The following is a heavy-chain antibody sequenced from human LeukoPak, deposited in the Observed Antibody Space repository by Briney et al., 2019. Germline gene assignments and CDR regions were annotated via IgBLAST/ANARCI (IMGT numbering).Heavy chain of an antibody. CDR2: IWYDGSNK. V-gene: IGHV3-33*01. D-gene: IGHD6-13*01. CDR3: ARRSGSSWSSFDY. CDR1: GFTFGSYG. Sequence: PGGSLRLSCAASGFTFGSYGMHWVRQAPGKGLEWVAVIWYDGSNKYYADSVKGRFTISRDNFGNMLYLHLDSLRVEDTAIYYCARRSGSSWSSFDYWGQGALVTVSS. J-gene: IGHJ4*02.